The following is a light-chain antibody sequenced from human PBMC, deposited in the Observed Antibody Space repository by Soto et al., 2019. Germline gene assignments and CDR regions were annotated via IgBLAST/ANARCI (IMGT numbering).Light chain of an antibody. V-gene: IGKV3-20*01. CDR3: KQFGSSPRYS. CDR2: GAS. CDR1: QSVSSTY. Sequence: EIALTQSPGTLSLSPGEVATLSCRASQSVSSTYLAWYQHKPGQAPRLLIYGASNRATGIPDRFSGSGSGTNFILTISRLEAEDFAVYYCKQFGSSPRYSFGQGTKLEIK. J-gene: IGKJ2*03.